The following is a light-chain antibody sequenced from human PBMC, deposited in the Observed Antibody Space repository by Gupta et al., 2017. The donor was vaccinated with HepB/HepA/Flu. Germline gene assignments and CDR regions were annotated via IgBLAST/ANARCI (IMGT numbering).Light chain of an antibody. V-gene: IGKV3-11*01. CDR1: QSIGVY. Sequence: ETVLTQSPATLSLSPGDRATLSCRASQSIGVYLAWYQQRPGQAPRLLIYDASYRATGIPVRFSGSGSGTYLTLTISSRDLEDFAVYYCQQRDTWPALSFGGGTKVEIK. CDR2: DAS. CDR3: QQRDTWPALS. J-gene: IGKJ4*01.